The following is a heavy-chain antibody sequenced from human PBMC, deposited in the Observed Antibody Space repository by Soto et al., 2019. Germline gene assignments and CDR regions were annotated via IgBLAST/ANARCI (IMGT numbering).Heavy chain of an antibody. D-gene: IGHD1-1*01. V-gene: IGHV1-69*02. J-gene: IGHJ3*02. CDR2: VIPIIGEG. CDR1: GGTFSSQT. CDR3: ASPAVNDLDADSSAFDI. Sequence: QVQLVQSGAEVKEPGSSVKVSCKVSGGTFSSQTINWVRQVPGQGLEWMGSVIPIIGEGKYAQSFLGRVTITADRSTSTAYMELRSLRSEDTALYYCASPAVNDLDADSSAFDIWGQGTMVTVSS.